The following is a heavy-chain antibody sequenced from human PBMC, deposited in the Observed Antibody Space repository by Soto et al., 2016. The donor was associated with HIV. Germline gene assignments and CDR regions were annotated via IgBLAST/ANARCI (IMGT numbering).Heavy chain of an antibody. CDR1: GFTFYNYW. D-gene: IGHD4-17*01. J-gene: IGHJ4*02. CDR2: INGDSTYI. V-gene: IGHV3-74*01. Sequence: EVQLVESGGGLVQPGKSLRLSCAASGFTFYNYWMHWVRQAPGKGLVWVSYINGDSTYINHADSVKGRFIISRDNAKKSLSLQMNSLRAEDTAVYYCAKVAVDDSGDYSLISWGQG. CDR3: AKVAVDDSGDYSLIS.